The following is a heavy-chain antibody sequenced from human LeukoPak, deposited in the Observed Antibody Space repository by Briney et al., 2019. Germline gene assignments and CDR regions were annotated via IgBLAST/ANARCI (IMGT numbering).Heavy chain of an antibody. D-gene: IGHD3-16*01. J-gene: IGHJ4*02. CDR1: GFTVSSNY. V-gene: IGHV3-53*01. CDR3: TTHRGEWVVDF. Sequence: GGSLRLSCAASGFTVSSNYMSWVRQAPGKGLEWVSVIHSGGTTFYADSVKGRFTISRDNSKNTLYLQMNSLRVEDTAVYYCTTHRGEWVVDFRGQGSLVTVSS. CDR2: IHSGGTT.